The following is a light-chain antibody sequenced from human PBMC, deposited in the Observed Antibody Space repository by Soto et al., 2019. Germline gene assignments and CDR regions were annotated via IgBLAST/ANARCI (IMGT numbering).Light chain of an antibody. CDR1: QSISSSY. J-gene: IGKJ5*01. Sequence: EIVLTQSPGTLSLSPEERATLSCRASQSISSSYLAWYQQRPGQAPRLLIYGAFNRAAGIPDRFSGSGSGTDFTLTINRVAPEDFAVYYCQQRSSWPPRITFGQGTRLEIK. V-gene: IGKV3D-20*02. CDR2: GAF. CDR3: QQRSSWPPRIT.